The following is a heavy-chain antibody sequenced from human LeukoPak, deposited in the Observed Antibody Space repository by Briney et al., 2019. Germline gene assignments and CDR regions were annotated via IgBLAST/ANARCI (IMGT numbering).Heavy chain of an antibody. J-gene: IGHJ4*02. Sequence: PGGSLRLSRAASGFTFSTSWMHWVRQAPGKGPVWVSRITSDGSTTIYAESMKGRFTISRDNAKNTLYLQMNSLRAEDTAVYYCARGRGGSYFFDYWGQGTLVTVSS. D-gene: IGHD1-26*01. V-gene: IGHV3-74*01. CDR1: GFTFSTSW. CDR2: ITSDGSTT. CDR3: ARGRGGSYFFDY.